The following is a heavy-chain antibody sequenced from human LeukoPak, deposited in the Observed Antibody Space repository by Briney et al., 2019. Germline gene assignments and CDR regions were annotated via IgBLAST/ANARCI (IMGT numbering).Heavy chain of an antibody. V-gene: IGHV3-23*01. CDR3: AKVRYDFWSGYYPYFDY. CDR1: GFTFSSYS. J-gene: IGHJ4*02. Sequence: GGSLRLSCAASGFTFSSYSMNWVRQAPGKGLEWVSAISGSGGSTYYADSVKGRFTISRDNSKNTLYLQMNSLRAEDTAVYYCAKVRYDFWSGYYPYFDYWGQGTLVTVSS. CDR2: ISGSGGST. D-gene: IGHD3-3*01.